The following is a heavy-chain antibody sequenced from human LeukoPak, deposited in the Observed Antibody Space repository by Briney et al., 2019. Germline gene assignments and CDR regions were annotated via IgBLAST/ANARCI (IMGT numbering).Heavy chain of an antibody. CDR1: GGSISSGDYY. CDR2: IYYSGST. D-gene: IGHD3-9*01. Sequence: SETLSLTCTVSGGSISSGDYYWSWIRQPPGKGLEWIGYIYYSGSTYYNPSLKSRVTISVDTSKNQFSLKLSSVTAADTAVYYCARGQALRRYFDWVSESPFDYWGQRTLVTVSS. J-gene: IGHJ4*02. V-gene: IGHV4-30-4*01. CDR3: ARGQALRRYFDWVSESPFDY.